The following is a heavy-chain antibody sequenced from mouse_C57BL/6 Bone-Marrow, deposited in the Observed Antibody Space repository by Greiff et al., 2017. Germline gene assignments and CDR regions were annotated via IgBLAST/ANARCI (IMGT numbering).Heavy chain of an antibody. CDR1: GFTFSSYA. V-gene: IGHV5-9-1*02. J-gene: IGHJ2*01. D-gene: IGHD1-1*01. Sequence: EVQVVESGAGLVKPGGSLKLSCAASGFTFSSYAMSWVRQTPVKRLEWVAYISSGGDYIYYADKVKGRFTISRDNARNTLYLQMSSLKSEDTAMYYCTREGYYGSSYAFDYWGQGTTLTVSS. CDR2: ISSGGDYI. CDR3: TREGYYGSSYAFDY.